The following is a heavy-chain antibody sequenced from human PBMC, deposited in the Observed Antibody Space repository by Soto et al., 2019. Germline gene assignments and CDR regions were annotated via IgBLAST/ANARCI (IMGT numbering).Heavy chain of an antibody. Sequence: QVQLQESGPGLVKPSETLSLTCIVSGGSISSYYWSWIRQPPGKGLEWIGYIYYSGSTNYNPSLKSRGTISVDTSKNQFSLKLSSVTAADTAVYYCARNPCGGSGGSCYSGGYYYYYSGMDVWGQGTTVTVSS. CDR2: IYYSGST. CDR1: GGSISSYY. CDR3: ARNPCGGSGGSCYSGGYYYYYSGMDV. D-gene: IGHD2-15*01. V-gene: IGHV4-59*01. J-gene: IGHJ6*02.